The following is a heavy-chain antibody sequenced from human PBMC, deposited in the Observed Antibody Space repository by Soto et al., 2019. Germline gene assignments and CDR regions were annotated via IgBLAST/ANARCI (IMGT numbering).Heavy chain of an antibody. CDR1: GFTLSSYA. Sequence: PEGSMRLSWSASGFTLSSYAMHWVRQAPGKGLEYVSAITGNEGSTYYADSVKGRFAISRDNSRNTLYLQMSSLRAEDTAVYYCVTACFSYYCDSGGYCSWGEGTLGRVSS. CDR3: VTACFSYYCDSGGYCS. V-gene: IGHV3-64D*06. D-gene: IGHD3-22*01. J-gene: IGHJ4*02. CDR2: ITGNEGST.